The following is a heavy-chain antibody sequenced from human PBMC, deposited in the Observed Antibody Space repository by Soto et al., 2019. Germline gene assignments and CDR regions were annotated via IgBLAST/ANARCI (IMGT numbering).Heavy chain of an antibody. Sequence: QVQLVQSGAELKKPGSSVKVSCKASGDTFSGYPINWVRQAPGEGLEWMGRIIPVVGTTNDAQRFEGRVTFTADESTNTAYIELRGLLSEDTAVYYCARDGGFGELKYWGPGTLVTVSS. CDR2: IIPVVGTT. CDR3: ARDGGFGELKY. J-gene: IGHJ4*02. V-gene: IGHV1-69*18. CDR1: GDTFSGYP. D-gene: IGHD3-10*01.